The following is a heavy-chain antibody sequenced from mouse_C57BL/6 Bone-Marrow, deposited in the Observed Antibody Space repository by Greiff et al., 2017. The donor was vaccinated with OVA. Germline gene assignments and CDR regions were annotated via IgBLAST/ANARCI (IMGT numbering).Heavy chain of an antibody. CDR1: GFNIKDDY. Sequence: EVQLQESGAELVRPGASVKLSCTASGFNIKDDYMHWVKQRPEQGLEWIGWIDPENGDTEYASKFQGKATITADTSSNTAYLQLSSLTSEDTAVYYCTTGLRGNYAMDYWGQGTSVTVSS. J-gene: IGHJ4*01. CDR2: IDPENGDT. V-gene: IGHV14-4*01. D-gene: IGHD3-1*01. CDR3: TTGLRGNYAMDY.